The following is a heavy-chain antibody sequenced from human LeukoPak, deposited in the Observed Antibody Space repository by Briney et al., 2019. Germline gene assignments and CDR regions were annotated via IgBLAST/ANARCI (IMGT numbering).Heavy chain of an antibody. D-gene: IGHD2-15*01. Sequence: PSETLSLTCAVYGGSFSGYYWSWIRQPPGKGLEWIGEINHSGSTNYNPSLKSRVTISVDTSKNQFSLKLSSVTAADTAVYYCARATYCSGDSCYSGIFDYWGQGTIVTVSS. CDR1: GGSFSGYY. J-gene: IGHJ4*02. V-gene: IGHV4-34*01. CDR3: ARATYCSGDSCYSGIFDY. CDR2: INHSGST.